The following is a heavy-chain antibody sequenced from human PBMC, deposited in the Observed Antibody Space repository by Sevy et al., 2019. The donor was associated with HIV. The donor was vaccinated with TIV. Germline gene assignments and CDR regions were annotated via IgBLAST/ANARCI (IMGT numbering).Heavy chain of an antibody. V-gene: IGHV3-30-3*01. J-gene: IGHJ4*02. D-gene: IGHD2-8*01. CDR2: ISYDGTYK. CDR1: GFSFSHYA. CDR3: ARVAVSYCTNDCYHRFDY. Sequence: GGSLRLSCAVSGFSFSHYAFHWVRQAPGKGLEWVSLISYDGTYKYYADPVKGRFTISRDNSKNTLYLQMNSRRGNDTAVSYCARVAVSYCTNDCYHRFDYWGPGALVTVSS.